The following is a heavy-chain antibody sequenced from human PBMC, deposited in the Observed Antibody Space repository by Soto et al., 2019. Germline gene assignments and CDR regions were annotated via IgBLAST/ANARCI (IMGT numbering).Heavy chain of an antibody. Sequence: QVQLQESGPGLVKPSETLSLTCTVSGGSVSSGSYYWSWIRQPPGKGLEWIGYIYYSGSTNYNPSLKRRVTLSVDTSKNQFSLKLSSVTAADTAVYYCASAFPQGLGPDVWGQGTTVTVSS. J-gene: IGHJ6*02. CDR1: GGSVSSGSYY. CDR2: IYYSGST. CDR3: ASAFPQGLGPDV. V-gene: IGHV4-61*01.